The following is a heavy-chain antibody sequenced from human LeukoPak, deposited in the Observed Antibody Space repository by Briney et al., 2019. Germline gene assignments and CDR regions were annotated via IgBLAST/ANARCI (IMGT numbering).Heavy chain of an antibody. CDR2: IIPIFGTA. Sequence: ASVKVSCKASGGTFSSYAISWVRQAPGQGLEWMGGIIPIFGTANYAQKFQGRVTITADESTSTAYMELSSLRSEDTAVYYCARVVTIFGVVAYYYMDVWGKGTTVTVSS. D-gene: IGHD3-3*01. V-gene: IGHV1-69*01. CDR1: GGTFSSYA. J-gene: IGHJ6*03. CDR3: ARVVTIFGVVAYYYMDV.